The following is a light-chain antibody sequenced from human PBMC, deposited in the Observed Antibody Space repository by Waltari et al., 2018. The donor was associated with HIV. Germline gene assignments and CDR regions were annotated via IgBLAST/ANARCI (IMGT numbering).Light chain of an antibody. J-gene: IGLJ2*01. CDR3: CSYAGSSTPVV. CDR2: EVS. Sequence: QSALTQPASVSGSPGQSITISCTGTRSNVGSSNLVSWYQQHPGKAPKLMIYEVSKRPSGVSNRFSGSKSGNTASLTISGLQAEDEADYYCCSYAGSSTPVVFGGGTKLTVL. V-gene: IGLV2-23*02. CDR1: RSNVGSSNL.